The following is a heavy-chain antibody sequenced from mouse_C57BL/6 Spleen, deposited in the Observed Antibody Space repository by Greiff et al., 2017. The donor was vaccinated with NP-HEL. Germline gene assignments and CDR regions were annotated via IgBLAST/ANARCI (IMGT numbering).Heavy chain of an antibody. V-gene: IGHV1-59*01. CDR3: ARFGIITTVKDFDY. Sequence: VQLQQPGAELVRPGTSVKLSCKASGYTFTSYWMHWVKQRPGQGLEWIGVIDPSDSYTNYNQKFKGKATLTVDPSSSTAYMQLSSLTSEDSAVYYCARFGIITTVKDFDYWGQGTTLTVSS. J-gene: IGHJ2*01. D-gene: IGHD1-1*01. CDR1: GYTFTSYW. CDR2: IDPSDSYT.